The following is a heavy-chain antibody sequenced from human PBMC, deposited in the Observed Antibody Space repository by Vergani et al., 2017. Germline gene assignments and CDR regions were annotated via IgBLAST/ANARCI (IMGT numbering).Heavy chain of an antibody. J-gene: IGHJ4*02. V-gene: IGHV3-23*01. CDR3: AKSGRFLEWLPIMGFDY. CDR1: GFTFSSYA. D-gene: IGHD3-3*01. Sequence: EVQLLESGGGLVQPGGSLRLSCAASGFTFSSYAMSWVRQAPGKGLEWVSAISGSGGSTYYADSVEGRFTIARDNSKNTLYLQMNSLRAEDTAVYYCAKSGRFLEWLPIMGFDYWGQGTLVTVSS. CDR2: ISGSGGST.